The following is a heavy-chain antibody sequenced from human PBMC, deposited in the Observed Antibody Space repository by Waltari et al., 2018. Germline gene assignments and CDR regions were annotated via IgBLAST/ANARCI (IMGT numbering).Heavy chain of an antibody. J-gene: IGHJ4*02. D-gene: IGHD3-16*02. CDR1: GGSFSGYY. CDR2: INHSGRT. Sequence: QVQLQQWGAGLLKPSETLSLTCAVYGGSFSGYYWSWIRQPPGKGLEWIGEINHSGRTNYNPSLKSRVTISVDTAKNHFALKLSSVTAADTAVYYCARGYDYIWGSYRDWGQGTLVTVSS. V-gene: IGHV4-34*01. CDR3: ARGYDYIWGSYRD.